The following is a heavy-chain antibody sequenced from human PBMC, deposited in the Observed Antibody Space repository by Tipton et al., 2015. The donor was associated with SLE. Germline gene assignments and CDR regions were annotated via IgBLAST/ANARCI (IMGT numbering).Heavy chain of an antibody. D-gene: IGHD7-27*01. CDR2: ISGSGGST. CDR3: AIFITGVGAFDI. J-gene: IGHJ3*02. CDR1: GFTFSSYA. V-gene: IGHV3-23*01. Sequence: SLRLSCAASGFTFSSYAMSWVRQAPGKGLEWVSAISGSGGSTYYADSVKGRFTISRDNAKNSLYLQMNSLRAEDTAVYYCAIFITGVGAFDIWGQGTMVTVSS.